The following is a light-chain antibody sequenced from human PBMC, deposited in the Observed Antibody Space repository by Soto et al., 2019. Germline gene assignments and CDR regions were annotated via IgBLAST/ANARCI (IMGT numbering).Light chain of an antibody. CDR2: GAS. CDR3: QRYNNWPPPMYT. CDR1: QSVNSD. J-gene: IGKJ2*01. V-gene: IGKV3-15*01. Sequence: EIVMTQSPATLSVSPGERATLSCRASQSVNSDLAWYQHKPGQPPRLLMYGASTRATDLPARFSGSGSGTEFTLTISSLQSEDFAVYYCQRYNNWPPPMYTLCQGTKLEIK.